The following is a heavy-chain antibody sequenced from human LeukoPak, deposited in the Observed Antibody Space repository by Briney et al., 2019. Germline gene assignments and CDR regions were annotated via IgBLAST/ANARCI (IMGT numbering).Heavy chain of an antibody. CDR3: ALVYYDILTGNYCYYYGMDV. D-gene: IGHD3-9*01. CDR2: INPNNGGT. V-gene: IGHV1-2*02. J-gene: IGHJ6*02. Sequence: ASVKVSCKASGYAFTTFGIMWVRQAPGQGLEWMAWINPNNGGTNYAQNFQGRVTMTRDTSISTAYMELSRLSSDDTAVYYCALVYYDILTGNYCYYYGMDVWGQGTTVTVSS. CDR1: GYAFTTFG.